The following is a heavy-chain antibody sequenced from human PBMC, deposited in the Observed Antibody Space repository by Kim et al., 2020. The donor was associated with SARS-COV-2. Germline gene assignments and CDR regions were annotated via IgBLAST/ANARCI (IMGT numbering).Heavy chain of an antibody. J-gene: IGHJ6*02. CDR3: ARPTPSYGGKVLGDYYYGMDV. V-gene: IGHV1-69*13. CDR2: IIPIFGTA. CDR1: GGTFSSYA. Sequence: SVKVSCKASGGTFSSYAISWVRQAPGQGLEWMGGIIPIFGTANYAQKFQGRVTITADESTSTAYMELSSLRSEDTAVYYCARPTPSYGGKVLGDYYYGMDVWGQGTTVTVSS. D-gene: IGHD4-17*01.